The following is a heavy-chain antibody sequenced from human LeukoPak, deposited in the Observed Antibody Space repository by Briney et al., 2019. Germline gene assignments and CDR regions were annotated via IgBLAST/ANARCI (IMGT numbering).Heavy chain of an antibody. V-gene: IGHV3-21*01. CDR2: ISSSSSYI. Sequence: PGGSLRLSCAASGFTFSSYSMNWVRQAPGKGLEWVSSISSSSSYIYYADSVKGRFTISRDNAENSLYLQMNSLRAEDTAVYYCARDRGQWLPLSDFDYWGQGTLVTVSS. CDR3: ARDRGQWLPLSDFDY. J-gene: IGHJ4*02. CDR1: GFTFSSYS. D-gene: IGHD6-19*01.